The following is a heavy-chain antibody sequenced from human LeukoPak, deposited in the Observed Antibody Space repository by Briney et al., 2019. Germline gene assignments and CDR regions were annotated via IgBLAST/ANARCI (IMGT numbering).Heavy chain of an antibody. J-gene: IGHJ4*02. CDR1: GFTFSNYA. CDR2: ISGSGSST. Sequence: GGSLRLSCAAPGFTFSNYAMTWVRQAPGKGLEWVSGISGSGSSTYYADSVKGRFTLSRDYPKNTLYLQMNSLRAEDTAVYFCAKYSGSYYYPPNWDSWGQGTLVTVSS. CDR3: AKYSGSYYYPPNWDS. V-gene: IGHV3-23*01. D-gene: IGHD1-26*01.